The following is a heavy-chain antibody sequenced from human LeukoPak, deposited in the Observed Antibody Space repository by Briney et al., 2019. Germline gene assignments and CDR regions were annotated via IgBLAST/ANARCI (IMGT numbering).Heavy chain of an antibody. CDR2: ITGSGGST. CDR1: GFTFSSYG. D-gene: IGHD1-26*01. CDR3: AKGNWGERLDWYFDL. Sequence: GGSLRLSCAASGFTFSSYGMSWVRQAPGSGLEWVSGITGSGGSTYYADSVKGRLTISRDNSKNTLYLQMNSLRAEDTAVYYCAKGNWGERLDWYFDLWGRGTLVTVSS. V-gene: IGHV3-23*01. J-gene: IGHJ2*01.